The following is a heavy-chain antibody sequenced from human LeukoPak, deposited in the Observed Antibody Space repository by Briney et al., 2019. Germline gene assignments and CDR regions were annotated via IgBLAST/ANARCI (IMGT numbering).Heavy chain of an antibody. CDR3: AKIRHDYGDFFFDY. CDR1: GFTFSNYA. J-gene: IGHJ4*02. V-gene: IGHV3-23*01. Sequence: PGGSLRLSCAASGFTFSNYAMTWVRQAPGEGLEWVSAISGNGDRTYYADSVKVRFTISRDNSKNTVFLQMNRLRAEDPAVYYCAKIRHDYGDFFFDYWGQGTPVSVSS. D-gene: IGHD4-17*01. CDR2: ISGNGDRT.